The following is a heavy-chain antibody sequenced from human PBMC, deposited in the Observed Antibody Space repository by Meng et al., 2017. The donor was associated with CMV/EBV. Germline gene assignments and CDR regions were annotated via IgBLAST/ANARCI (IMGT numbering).Heavy chain of an antibody. D-gene: IGHD5-12*01. CDR3: ASELRSYYYGMDV. J-gene: IGHJ6*02. V-gene: IGHV3-30-3*01. Sequence: GESLKISCAASGFTFSSYAMHWVRQAPGKGLEWVAVISYDGSNKYYADSVKGRFTISRDNSKNTLYLQMNSLRAEDTAVYYCASELRSYYYGMDVWGQGTTVTVSS. CDR1: GFTFSSYA. CDR2: ISYDGSNK.